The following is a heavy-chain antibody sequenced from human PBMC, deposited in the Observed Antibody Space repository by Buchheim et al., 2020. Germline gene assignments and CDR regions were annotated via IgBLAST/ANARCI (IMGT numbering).Heavy chain of an antibody. CDR2: INSDGSST. CDR1: GFTLSSYW. J-gene: IGHJ4*02. D-gene: IGHD3-9*01. V-gene: IGHV3-74*01. CDR3: ARAIDYTSYSNWYDI. Sequence: EVQLVESGGGLVQPGGSLRLSCAASGFTLSSYWMHWVRQAPGKGLVWVSRINSDGSSTTYADSVKGRFTLSSDNAKNTLFLQMNSLGAEDTAVYYCARAIDYTSYSNWYDIWGQGTL.